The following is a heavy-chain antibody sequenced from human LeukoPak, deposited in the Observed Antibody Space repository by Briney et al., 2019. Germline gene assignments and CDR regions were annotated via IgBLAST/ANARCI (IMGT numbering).Heavy chain of an antibody. CDR1: GGSFSGYY. V-gene: IGHV4-34*01. CDR3: ARGYSYGSARRPGPY. D-gene: IGHD5-18*01. Sequence: SETLFLTCAVYGGSFSGYYWSWIRQPPGEGLEWIGEINHSGSTNYNPSLKSRVTISVDTSTSTVYMELSSLRSEDTAVYYCARGYSYGSARRPGPYWGQGTLVTVSS. CDR2: INHSGST. J-gene: IGHJ4*02.